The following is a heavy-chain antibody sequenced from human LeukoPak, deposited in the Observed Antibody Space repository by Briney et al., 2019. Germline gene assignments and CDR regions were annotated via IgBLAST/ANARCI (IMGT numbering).Heavy chain of an antibody. Sequence: NPGGSLRLSCAASGFTFSSYSMNWVRQAPGKGLEWVSSISSSSSYIYYADSVKGRFTISRDNAKNSLYLQMNSLRAEDTAVYYCARELYSSGVTGYWGQGTLVTVSS. CDR2: ISSSSSYI. V-gene: IGHV3-21*01. D-gene: IGHD6-19*01. CDR3: ARELYSSGVTGY. J-gene: IGHJ4*02. CDR1: GFTFSSYS.